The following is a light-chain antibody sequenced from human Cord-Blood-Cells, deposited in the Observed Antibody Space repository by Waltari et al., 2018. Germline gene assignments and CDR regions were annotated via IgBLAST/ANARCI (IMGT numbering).Light chain of an antibody. CDR3: SSYTSSSTLV. Sequence: QSALTQPASVSGSPGQSITISCTGTSSDVGGYNYVSWYQQHPGKAPKLMIYEVSNRPSGVSNRFSDAKSGNTAVLTISGLQAEDEADYYCSSYTSSSTLVFGTGTKVTVL. V-gene: IGLV2-14*01. J-gene: IGLJ1*01. CDR2: EVS. CDR1: SSDVGGYNY.